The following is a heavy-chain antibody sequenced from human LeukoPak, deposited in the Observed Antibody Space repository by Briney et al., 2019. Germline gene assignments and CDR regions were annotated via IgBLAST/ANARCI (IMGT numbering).Heavy chain of an antibody. CDR2: IYSSGNT. D-gene: IGHD3-10*01. CDR1: GGSISSHY. V-gene: IGHV4-4*07. J-gene: IGHJ6*03. CDR3: SGSLYYYYYYMDV. Sequence: SETLSLTCTVSGGSISSHYWTWIRQPAGKGLEWIGRIYSSGNTNYNPSLKSRVTMSVDTSKNQFSLKLSSVTAADTAVYYCSGSLYYYYYYMDVWGKGTTVTVSS.